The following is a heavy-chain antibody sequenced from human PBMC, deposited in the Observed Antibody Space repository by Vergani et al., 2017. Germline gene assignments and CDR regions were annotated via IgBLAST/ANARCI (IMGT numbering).Heavy chain of an antibody. D-gene: IGHD5-12*01. Sequence: QVQLVESGGGVVQPGRSLRLSCPASGFTFSSYAMHWVRQAPGKGLEWVAVISYDGSNKYYADSVKGRFTISRDNSKNTLYLQMNSLRAEDTAVYYCARDWATRGFFWYFDLWGRGTLVTVSS. CDR1: GFTFSSYA. V-gene: IGHV3-30-3*01. CDR3: ARDWATRGFFWYFDL. CDR2: ISYDGSNK. J-gene: IGHJ2*01.